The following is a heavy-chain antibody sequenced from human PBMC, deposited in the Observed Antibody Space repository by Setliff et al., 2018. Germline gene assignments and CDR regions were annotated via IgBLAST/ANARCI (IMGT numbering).Heavy chain of an antibody. V-gene: IGHV4-34*01. J-gene: IGHJ6*02. CDR3: ARDHAYGSRFYYYYYNMDV. D-gene: IGHD3-10*01. CDR2: INHSGST. Sequence: SETLSLTCGGYGGSISDYYWSWIRQPPGKGLEWIGEINHSGSTNYNPSLESRVTISVYTSKNQFSLKLSSVTAADTAVYYCARDHAYGSRFYYYYYNMDVWGQGTTVTVSS. CDR1: GGSISDYY.